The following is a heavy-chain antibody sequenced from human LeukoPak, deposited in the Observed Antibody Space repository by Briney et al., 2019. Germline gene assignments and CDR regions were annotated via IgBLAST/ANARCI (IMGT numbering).Heavy chain of an antibody. J-gene: IGHJ4*02. V-gene: IGHV3-33*01. CDR1: GFTFSSYG. Sequence: PGGSLRLSCAASGFTFSSYGMHWVRQAPGKGLEWVAVIWYDGSNKYYADSVKGRFTISRDNSKNTLYLQMNSLRAEDTAVYYCAREAAVWGSYRYSLSHWGQGTLVTVSS. D-gene: IGHD3-16*02. CDR2: IWYDGSNK. CDR3: AREAAVWGSYRYSLSH.